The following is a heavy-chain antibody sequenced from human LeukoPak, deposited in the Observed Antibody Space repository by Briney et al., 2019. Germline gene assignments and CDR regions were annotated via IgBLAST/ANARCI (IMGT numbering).Heavy chain of an antibody. D-gene: IGHD3-10*01. V-gene: IGHV1-69*06. J-gene: IGHJ4*02. CDR3: ARTLITLTDPFDY. CDR1: GYTFTSYG. CDR2: IIPIFGTT. Sequence: GASVKVSCKASGYTFTSYGISWVRQAPGQGLEWVGGIIPIFGTTNYAQKFQGRVTITADKSTSTAYMELSSLRSEDTAVYYCARTLITLTDPFDYWGQGTLVTVSS.